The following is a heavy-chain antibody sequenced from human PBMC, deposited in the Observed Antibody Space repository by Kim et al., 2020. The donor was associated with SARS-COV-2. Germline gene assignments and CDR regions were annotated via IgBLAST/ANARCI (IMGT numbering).Heavy chain of an antibody. CDR2: GSGATT. J-gene: IGHJ4*02. CDR3: AKRLDY. Sequence: GSGATTSYADSVKGRFTISRDNSKNTLYLQMNSLRAEDTAVYYCAKRLDYWGQGTLVTVSS. V-gene: IGHV3-23*01.